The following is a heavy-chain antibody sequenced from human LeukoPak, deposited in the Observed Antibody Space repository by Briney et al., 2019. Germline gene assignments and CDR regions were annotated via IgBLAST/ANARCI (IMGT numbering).Heavy chain of an antibody. CDR3: ARVSSSWYQDWYFDL. CDR1: GDSIRSFY. CDR2: IYTSGST. J-gene: IGHJ2*01. D-gene: IGHD6-13*01. Sequence: PSETLSLTCTVSGDSIRSFYWSWIRQPAGKGLEWIGRIYTSGSTNYNPSLKSRVTMSVDTSKNQFSLKLSSVTAADTAVYYCARVSSSWYQDWYFDLWGRGTLVTVSS. V-gene: IGHV4-4*07.